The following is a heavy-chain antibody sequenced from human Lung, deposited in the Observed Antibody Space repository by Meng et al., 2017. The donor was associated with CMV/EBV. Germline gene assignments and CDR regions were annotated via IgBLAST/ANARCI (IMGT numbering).Heavy chain of an antibody. CDR2: IPHRGSS. J-gene: IGHJ1*01. D-gene: IGHD3-10*01. Sequence: VQFRESGQALGKPSQTRSLTCAVSGDSITNHNWWAWVRQPPGKGLEWIGEIPHRGSSAYNPSLKSRVSMSIDKSKNQFSLKLTSVTAADTAVYHCLRRSGGSVWGQGTLVTVSS. CDR3: LRRSGGSV. CDR1: GDSITNHNW. V-gene: IGHV4-4*02.